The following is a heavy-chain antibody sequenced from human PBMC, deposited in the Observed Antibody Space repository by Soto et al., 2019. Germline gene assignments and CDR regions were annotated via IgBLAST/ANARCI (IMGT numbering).Heavy chain of an antibody. CDR3: VRDSMSWAFDK. CDR1: GFTFSDHH. J-gene: IGHJ4*02. D-gene: IGHD3-3*02. CDR2: SLNKARNYIA. Sequence: EVQLVESGGGLVQPGGSLRLSCATSGFTFSDHHMDWVRQAPGKGLECVGRSLNKARNYIAEYAASVEGRFTVSRDESRNALQLHMTTLKSEDTAVYYCVRDSMSWAFDKWCQGILVTVSS. V-gene: IGHV3-72*01.